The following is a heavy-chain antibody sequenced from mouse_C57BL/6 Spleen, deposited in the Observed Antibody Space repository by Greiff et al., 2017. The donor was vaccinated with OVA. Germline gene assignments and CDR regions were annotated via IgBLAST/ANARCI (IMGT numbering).Heavy chain of an antibody. Sequence: VQLQQPGTDLVKPGASVKLSCKASGYTFTSYWMHWVKQRPGQGLEWIGNINPSNGGTNYNEKFKSKATLTVDKSSSTAYMQLSSLTSEDSAVYYCARSGTYSTVVARGAMDYWGQGTSVTVSS. J-gene: IGHJ4*01. CDR2: INPSNGGT. CDR3: ARSGTYSTVVARGAMDY. D-gene: IGHD1-1*01. V-gene: IGHV1-53*01. CDR1: GYTFTSYW.